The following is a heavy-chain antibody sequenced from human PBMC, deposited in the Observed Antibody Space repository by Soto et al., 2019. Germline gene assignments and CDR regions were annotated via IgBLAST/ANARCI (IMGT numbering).Heavy chain of an antibody. V-gene: IGHV1-69*08. Sequence: QVQLVQSGAELKKPGSSVKVSCKASGGTFSSYTISWVRQAPGQGLEWMGRIIPILGIANYAQKFQGRVTITADKSTSTAYMELSSLRSEDTAVYYCARDDILTGYDYWGQGTLVTVSS. CDR3: ARDDILTGYDY. D-gene: IGHD3-9*01. J-gene: IGHJ4*02. CDR1: GGTFSSYT. CDR2: IIPILGIA.